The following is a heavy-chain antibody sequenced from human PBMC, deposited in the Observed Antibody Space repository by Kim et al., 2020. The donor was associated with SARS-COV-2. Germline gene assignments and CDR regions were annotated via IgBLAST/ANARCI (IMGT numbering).Heavy chain of an antibody. J-gene: IGHJ6*02. CDR3: ARGYYDMDV. CDR2: MNSDGTTT. CDR1: GFTFSSYR. V-gene: IGHV3-74*01. Sequence: GGSLRLSCAASGFTFSSYRMHWVRQAPGKGLVWVSLMNSDGTTTNYADSVKGRFTFSGDKAKNTVYLQMNSLSAADTAVYYCARGYYDMDVWGQGTPVTVSS.